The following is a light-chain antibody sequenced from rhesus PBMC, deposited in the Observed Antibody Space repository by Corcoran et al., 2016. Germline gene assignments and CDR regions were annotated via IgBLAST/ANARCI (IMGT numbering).Light chain of an antibody. CDR2: RAS. J-gene: IGKJ3*01. V-gene: IGKV1-69*01. Sequence: DIQMTQSPSSLSASVGDRVTITCRASQGISNWLAWYQQKPGKAPNLLIYRASNLKTGVPSRFSGSGSGTDFTLTISSLQPEDIETYYCQQQDNFPFTFGPGTKLDIK. CDR1: QGISNW. CDR3: QQQDNFPFT.